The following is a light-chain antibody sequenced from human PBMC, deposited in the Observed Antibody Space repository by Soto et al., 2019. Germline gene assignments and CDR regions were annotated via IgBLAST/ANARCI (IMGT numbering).Light chain of an antibody. CDR2: GAS. CDR1: QSVSSSH. V-gene: IGKV3-20*01. Sequence: EIVLTQSPGTLSLSPGERATLSCRASQSVSSSHLAWYQQKPGQAPRLLIYGASSRATGIPDRFSGSGSGTDFTLTISRLEPEDFAVYYCQQYGSSPTTFGHGTKVDIK. CDR3: QQYGSSPTT. J-gene: IGKJ1*01.